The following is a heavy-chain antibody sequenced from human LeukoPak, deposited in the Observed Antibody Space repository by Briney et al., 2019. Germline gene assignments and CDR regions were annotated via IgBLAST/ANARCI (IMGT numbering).Heavy chain of an antibody. CDR1: GYSFSMYW. J-gene: IGHJ4*02. CDR3: ARHRAVGGGHSTTWYTDY. CDR2: IDPGDSEI. V-gene: IGHV5-51*01. D-gene: IGHD6-13*01. Sequence: PGEPLKISCQGLGYSFSMYWIGWVRHMPGKGLEWMGVIDPGDSEITYSPSFQGHVTISVDKSVNTAYLQWSTLKASDTALYYCARHRAVGGGHSTTWYTDYWGQGTLVSVSS.